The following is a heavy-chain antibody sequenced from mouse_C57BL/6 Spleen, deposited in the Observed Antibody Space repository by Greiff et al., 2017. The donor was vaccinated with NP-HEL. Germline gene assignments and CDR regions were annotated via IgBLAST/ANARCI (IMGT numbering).Heavy chain of an antibody. V-gene: IGHV1-80*01. CDR2: IYPGDGDT. CDR3: ARPGYDYDGAMDY. D-gene: IGHD2-4*01. J-gene: IGHJ4*01. CDR1: GYAFSSYW. Sequence: VKLMESGAELVKPGASVKISCKASGYAFSSYWMNWVKQRPGKGLEWIGQIYPGDGDTNYNGKFKGKATLTADKSSSTAYMQLSSLTSEDSAVYFCARPGYDYDGAMDYWGQGTSVTVSS.